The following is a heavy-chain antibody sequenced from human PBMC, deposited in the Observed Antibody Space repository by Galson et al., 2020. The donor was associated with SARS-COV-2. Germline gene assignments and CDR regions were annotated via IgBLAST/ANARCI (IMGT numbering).Heavy chain of an antibody. J-gene: IGHJ2*01. V-gene: IGHV4-38-2*02. CDR2: VYPSGTT. Sequence: SETLSLTCTVSGYSVSTTNYWGWVRQPPGRGLEWIGSVYPSGTTYYNPSLTSRVTISVDTSKNQFSLRLDSVTAADTALDYCARQGVNMIVLVTVPGWYFDLWGRGTLVTVAS. CDR3: ARQGVNMIVLVTVPGWYFDL. D-gene: IGHD3-22*01. CDR1: GYSVSTTNY.